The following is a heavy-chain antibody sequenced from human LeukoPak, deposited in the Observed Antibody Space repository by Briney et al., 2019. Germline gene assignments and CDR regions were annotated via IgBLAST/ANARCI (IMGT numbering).Heavy chain of an antibody. J-gene: IGHJ3*02. CDR1: GGTFSSYA. V-gene: IGHV1-69*05. D-gene: IGHD2-2*01. CDR2: IIPIFGTA. CDR3: ARSYCSSTSCYGNDAFDI. Sequence: SVKVSCKASGGTFSSYAISWVRQAPGQGLEWMGGIIPIFGTANYAQKFRGRVTITTDESTSTAYMELSSLRSEDTAVYYCARSYCSSTSCYGNDAFDIWGQGTIVTVSS.